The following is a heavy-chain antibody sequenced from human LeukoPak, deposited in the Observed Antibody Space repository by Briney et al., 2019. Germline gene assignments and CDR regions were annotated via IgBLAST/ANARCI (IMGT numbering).Heavy chain of an antibody. J-gene: IGHJ6*02. CDR3: ARDLWYYDILTGYYPTDYYYYGMDV. CDR1: GYTFTSYY. V-gene: IGHV1-46*01. D-gene: IGHD3-9*01. Sequence: ASVKVSCKASGYTFTSYYIHWVRQAPGQGLEWMGVINPSGGGTSYAQKFQGRVTMTRDTSTSTVYMELSRLRSDDTAVYYCARDLWYYDILTGYYPTDYYYYGMDVWGQGTTVTVSS. CDR2: INPSGGGT.